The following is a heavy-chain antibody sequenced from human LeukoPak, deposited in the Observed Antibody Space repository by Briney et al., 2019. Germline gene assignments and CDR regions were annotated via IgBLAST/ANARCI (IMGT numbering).Heavy chain of an antibody. V-gene: IGHV4-59*01. D-gene: IGHD1-26*01. CDR1: GDSIRNCD. J-gene: IGHJ3*02. CDR3: ARGGGRRGWGAPFSI. CDR2: IYSSGST. Sequence: AATLSLTCTVSGDSIRNCDWIWILQPPGKRLEWIGYIYSSGSTNYSPSLKSRVTMSVDPSKKQFSLNLSSMAPGDTAMFSCARGGGRRGWGAPFSIWGQGIMVTVSS.